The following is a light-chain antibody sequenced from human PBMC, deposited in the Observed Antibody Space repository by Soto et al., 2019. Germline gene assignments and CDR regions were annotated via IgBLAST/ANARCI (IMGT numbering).Light chain of an antibody. CDR2: DVS. CDR1: SSDVGGYNY. Sequence: QSVLTQPASVSGSPGQSITISCTGTSSDVGGYNYVSWYQQHPGKAPKLMIYDVSNRPSGVSNRFSGSKSGNTASLTISGLQAEDEADYSCSFSRGWVFGGGTKLTVL. V-gene: IGLV2-14*01. CDR3: SFSRGWV. J-gene: IGLJ3*02.